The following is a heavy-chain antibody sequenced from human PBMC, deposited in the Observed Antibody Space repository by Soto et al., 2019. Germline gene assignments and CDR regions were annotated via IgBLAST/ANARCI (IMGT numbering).Heavy chain of an antibody. Sequence: QVQIQESGPGLVTPSDTLSLTCTVSDASITNFFWNWVRQPAGGPLEWIGRLYLGGAPTYNPSLRSRIFISADTSKNQVSLKLTSVTAADTAVYYCAADSGRGGRAFDHWGHGALATVSS. CDR3: AADSGRGGRAFDH. D-gene: IGHD3-10*01. CDR2: LYLGGAP. V-gene: IGHV4-4*07. CDR1: DASITNFF. J-gene: IGHJ4*01.